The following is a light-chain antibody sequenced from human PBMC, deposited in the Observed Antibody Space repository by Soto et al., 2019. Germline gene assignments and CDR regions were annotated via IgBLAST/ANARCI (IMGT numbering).Light chain of an antibody. J-gene: IGLJ1*01. CDR2: EVS. Sequence: QSALTQPASVSGSPGQSITISCTGTSSDISIYNYVSWYQQHPGKAPKLIIYEVSNRPSGISNRFSGAKSGNTASLTISGLRVEDEADYYCCSYTSSTNYVFGAGTKVTVL. CDR1: SSDISIYNY. CDR3: CSYTSSTNYV. V-gene: IGLV2-14*01.